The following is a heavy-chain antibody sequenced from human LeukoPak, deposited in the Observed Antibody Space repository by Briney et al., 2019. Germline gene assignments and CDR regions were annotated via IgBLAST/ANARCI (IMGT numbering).Heavy chain of an antibody. J-gene: IGHJ4*02. CDR3: ATTRHGDYIY. CDR1: GFTFSNYW. V-gene: IGHV3-7*03. Sequence: GGSLRLSCAASGFTFSNYWMTWVRQAPGKGLEWVGNIKQDGSEKYYVDSVKGRFTISRDNAKNSLYLQMNSLRAEDTAVYYCATTRHGDYIYWGQGTLVTVSS. D-gene: IGHD4-17*01. CDR2: IKQDGSEK.